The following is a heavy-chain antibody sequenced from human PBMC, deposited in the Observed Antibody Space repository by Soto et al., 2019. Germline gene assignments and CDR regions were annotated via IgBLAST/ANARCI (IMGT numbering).Heavy chain of an antibody. D-gene: IGHD1-26*01. Sequence: SETLSLTCAVYGGSFSGYYWRWIRQPPGKGLEWIGEINHSGSTNYNPSLKSRVTISVDTSKNQFSLKLSSVTAADTAVYYCERGRKALRIGSPYYYGMDVWGQGTTVTVSS. CDR3: ERGRKALRIGSPYYYGMDV. CDR1: GGSFSGYY. V-gene: IGHV4-34*01. CDR2: INHSGST. J-gene: IGHJ6*02.